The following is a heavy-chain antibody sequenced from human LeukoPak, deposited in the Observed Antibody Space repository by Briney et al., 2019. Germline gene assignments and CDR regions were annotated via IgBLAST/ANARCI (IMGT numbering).Heavy chain of an antibody. CDR3: ARARYCSGGSCYFDY. D-gene: IGHD2-15*01. V-gene: IGHV4-38-2*02. CDR1: GYAISSGYY. Sequence: SETVSLTCTVSGYAISSGYYWGWIRQSPGKRLEWIGSIYHSGSTYNNPPLKSRVTISVDTSKNQFSLKLSSVTAADTAVYYCARARYCSGGSCYFDYWGQGTLVTVSS. CDR2: IYHSGST. J-gene: IGHJ4*02.